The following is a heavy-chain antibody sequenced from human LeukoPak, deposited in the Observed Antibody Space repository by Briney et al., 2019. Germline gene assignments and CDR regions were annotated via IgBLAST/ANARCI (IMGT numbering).Heavy chain of an antibody. V-gene: IGHV3-66*01. Sequence: PGGSLRLSCAASGFTVSSNSMSWVRQAPGKGLEWVSVIYSGGSTYHADSVKGRFTISRDNSKNTLYLQMNSPRAEDTAVYYCARVNLDSSSWYYFDYWGQGTLVTVSS. CDR3: ARVNLDSSSWYYFDY. J-gene: IGHJ4*02. CDR1: GFTVSSNS. CDR2: IYSGGST. D-gene: IGHD6-13*01.